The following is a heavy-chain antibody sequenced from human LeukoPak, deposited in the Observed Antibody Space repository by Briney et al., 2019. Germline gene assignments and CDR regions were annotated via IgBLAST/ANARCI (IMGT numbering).Heavy chain of an antibody. CDR3: ERDPTGAHVGAFAL. Sequence: GGSLRLSCTASGFTFSTYAMTWVRQAPGKGLEGVSSMRGGCTSTFYGDSVKGRFTISRDNSKNTPFPQMTSLRHDDTVVYYCERDPTGAHVGAFALWAPRPMVTVSS. V-gene: IGHV3-23*01. J-gene: IGHJ3*01. CDR1: GFTFSTYA. CDR2: MRGGCTST. D-gene: IGHD1-14*01.